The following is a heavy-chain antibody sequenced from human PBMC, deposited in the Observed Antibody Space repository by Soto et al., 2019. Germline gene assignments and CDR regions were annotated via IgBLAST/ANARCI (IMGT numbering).Heavy chain of an antibody. CDR2: IDWDDDK. V-gene: IGHV2-70*11. J-gene: IGHJ6*02. Sequence: SGPTLVNPTQTLTLTCPFSGFSLSTSGMCVSWIRQPPGKALEWLARIDWDDDKYYSTSLKTRLTISKDTSKNQVVLTMTNMDPVDTATYYCARSSITIFGVVMNSGMDVWGQGTTVTVSS. CDR3: ARSSITIFGVVMNSGMDV. CDR1: GFSLSTSGMC. D-gene: IGHD3-3*01.